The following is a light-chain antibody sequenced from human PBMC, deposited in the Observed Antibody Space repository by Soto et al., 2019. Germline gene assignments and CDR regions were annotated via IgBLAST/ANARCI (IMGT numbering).Light chain of an antibody. Sequence: QSALTQPPSASGSPGQSVTISCTGTSSDVGGYYYVSWYQQHPGKAPKLIIYEVSKRPSGVPDRFSGSKSGNTASLTVSGLQAEDAADYYCRSYAGSNNFVVFGGGTKLTVL. CDR3: RSYAGSNNFVV. CDR1: SSDVGGYYY. CDR2: EVS. J-gene: IGLJ2*01. V-gene: IGLV2-8*01.